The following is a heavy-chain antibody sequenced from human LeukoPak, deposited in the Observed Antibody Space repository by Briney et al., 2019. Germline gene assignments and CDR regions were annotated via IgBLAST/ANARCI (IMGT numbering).Heavy chain of an antibody. CDR1: GYTLTELS. Sequence: VASVKVSCKVSGYTLTELSMHWVRQAPGKGLEWMGGFDPEDGETIYAQKFQGRVTMTEDTSTDTAYMELSSLRSEDTAVYYCATVGTGPSWNYLDYWGQGTLVTVSS. J-gene: IGHJ4*02. CDR3: ATVGTGPSWNYLDY. D-gene: IGHD6-13*01. CDR2: FDPEDGET. V-gene: IGHV1-24*01.